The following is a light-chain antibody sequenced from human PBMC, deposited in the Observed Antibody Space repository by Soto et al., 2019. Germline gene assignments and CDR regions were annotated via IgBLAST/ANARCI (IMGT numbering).Light chain of an antibody. CDR2: NSN. CDR1: QTITGS. Sequence: DIQMTQSPSSLSASVGDRVTITCRASQTITGSLNWYQQRPGKAPNLLIYNSNSLESGVPPRFRRSGSGTDFTLTISSLQPEDFATYYCQQTYSSPITLGQGTRLDIK. J-gene: IGKJ5*01. V-gene: IGKV1-39*01. CDR3: QQTYSSPIT.